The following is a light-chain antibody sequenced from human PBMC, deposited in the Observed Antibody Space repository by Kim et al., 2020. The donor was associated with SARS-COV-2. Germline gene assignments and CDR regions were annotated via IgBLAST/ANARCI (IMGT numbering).Light chain of an antibody. CDR1: SREVGGYNY. J-gene: IGLJ2*01. CDR2: DVS. V-gene: IGLV2-14*03. Sequence: SIAMACSGTSREVGGYNYVAWYQQHRGKAPKLMIYDVSNRPSGVSNRFSGSKSGNTASLTISGLQAEDEADYYCSSYTSSSTPGVFGGGTQLTVL. CDR3: SSYTSSSTPGV.